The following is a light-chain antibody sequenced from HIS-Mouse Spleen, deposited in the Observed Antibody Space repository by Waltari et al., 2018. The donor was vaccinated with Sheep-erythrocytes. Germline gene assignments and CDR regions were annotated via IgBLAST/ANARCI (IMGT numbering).Light chain of an antibody. Sequence: QSVLTQPPSASGTPGQRVTISCSGSSSNIGSNYVYWYQQLPGTAPKLLIYRNKQRPSGVPYRFSGSKSGTSASLAISRLRSEDEADYYCAAWDDSLSGNWVFGGGTKLTVL. CDR3: AAWDDSLSGNWV. J-gene: IGLJ3*02. CDR1: SSNIGSNY. V-gene: IGLV1-47*01. CDR2: RNK.